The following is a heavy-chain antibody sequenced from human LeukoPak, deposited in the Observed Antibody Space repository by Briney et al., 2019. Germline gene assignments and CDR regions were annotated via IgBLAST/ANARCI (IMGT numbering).Heavy chain of an antibody. V-gene: IGHV4-59*01. CDR3: AREDRGYFDY. CDR1: GGSISSYY. Sequence: ETLSLTCTVSGGSISSYYWSWIRQPPGKGLEWIGYIYYSGSTNYNPSLKSRVTISVDTSKNQFSLKLSSVTAADTAVYYCAREDRGYFDYWGQGTLVTVSS. CDR2: IYYSGST. D-gene: IGHD6-13*01. J-gene: IGHJ4*02.